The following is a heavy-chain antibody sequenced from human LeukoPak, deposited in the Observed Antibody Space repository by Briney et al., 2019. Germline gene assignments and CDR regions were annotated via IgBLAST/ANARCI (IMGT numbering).Heavy chain of an antibody. V-gene: IGHV3-53*01. CDR1: GFTVSSNY. J-gene: IGHJ4*02. D-gene: IGHD3-10*01. Sequence: GGSLRLSCAASGFTVSSNYMSWVRQAPGKGLEWVSVIYSGGSTYYADSVKGRFTVSRDNSKNTLYLQMSSLRAEDTAVYYCARDIGGLSDYWGQGTLVTVSS. CDR3: ARDIGGLSDY. CDR2: IYSGGST.